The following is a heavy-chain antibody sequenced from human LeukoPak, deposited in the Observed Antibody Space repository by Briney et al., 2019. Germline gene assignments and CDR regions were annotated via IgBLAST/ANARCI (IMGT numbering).Heavy chain of an antibody. J-gene: IGHJ4*02. CDR1: EFSVGSNY. CDR2: IYSGGST. Sequence: GGSLRLSCAASEFSVGSNYMTWVRQAPGKGLEWVSLIYSGGSTYYADSVKGRFTISRDNAKNSLYLQMNSLRAEDTGVYYCARDRGDYWGQGTLVTVSS. CDR3: ARDRGDY. V-gene: IGHV3-66*01. D-gene: IGHD1-26*01.